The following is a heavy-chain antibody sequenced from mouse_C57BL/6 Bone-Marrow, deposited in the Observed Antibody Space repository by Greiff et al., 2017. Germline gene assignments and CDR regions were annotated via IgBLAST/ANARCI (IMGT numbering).Heavy chain of an antibody. CDR2: IDPSDSYT. D-gene: IGHD2-1*01. Sequence: QVQLQQPGAELVRPGTSVKLSCKASGYTFTSYWMHWVKQRPGQGLEWIGVIDPSDSYTNYNPKFKGKATLTVDTSSSTSYRQLSSLTSADSAVYYCARKIYYGNPFDYWGQGTTLTVSS. J-gene: IGHJ2*01. CDR3: ARKIYYGNPFDY. CDR1: GYTFTSYW. V-gene: IGHV1-59*01.